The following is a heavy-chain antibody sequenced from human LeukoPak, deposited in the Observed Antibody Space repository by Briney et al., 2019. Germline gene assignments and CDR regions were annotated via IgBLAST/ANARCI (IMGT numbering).Heavy chain of an antibody. CDR2: IKQDGSEK. CDR1: GFTFSSYW. V-gene: IGHV3-7*03. CDR3: ARGRDSGYPGPFDY. Sequence: GGSLRLSCAAYGFTFSSYWMSWVRQAPGKGLEWVANIKQDGSEKYYVDSVKGRFTISRDNAKNSLYLQVNSLRVEDTAVYYCARGRDSGYPGPFDYWGQGTLVTVSS. D-gene: IGHD5-12*01. J-gene: IGHJ4*02.